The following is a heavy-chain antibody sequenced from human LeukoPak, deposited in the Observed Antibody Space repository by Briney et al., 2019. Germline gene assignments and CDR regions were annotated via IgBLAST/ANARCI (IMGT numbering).Heavy chain of an antibody. CDR2: IYPGDSDT. CDR1: GYTFTTYW. J-gene: IGHJ4*02. CDR3: ARKGSSWYDY. V-gene: IGHV5-51*01. Sequence: GESLKISCQASGYTFTTYWIGWVRQMPGKGLEWMGIIYPGDSDTRNSPSFQGQVTISADKSISTAYLQWSSLKTSDTAMYYCARKGSSWYDYWGQGTLVTVSS. D-gene: IGHD6-13*01.